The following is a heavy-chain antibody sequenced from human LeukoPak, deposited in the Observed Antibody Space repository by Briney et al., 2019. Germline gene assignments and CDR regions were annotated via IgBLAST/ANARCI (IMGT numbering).Heavy chain of an antibody. J-gene: IGHJ3*02. D-gene: IGHD6-19*01. CDR3: ARGWLVPWCFGI. CDR2: IIPIFGTA. V-gene: IGHV1-69*13. Sequence: SVKVSCKASGGTFSSYAISWVRQAPGQGLGWMGGIIPIFGTANYAQKFQGRVTITADESTSTAYMELSSLRSEDTAVYYCARGWLVPWCFGIWGQGTMVTVSS. CDR1: GGTFSSYA.